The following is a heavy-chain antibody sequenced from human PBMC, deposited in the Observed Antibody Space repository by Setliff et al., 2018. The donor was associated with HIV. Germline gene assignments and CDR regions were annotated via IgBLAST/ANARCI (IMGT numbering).Heavy chain of an antibody. D-gene: IGHD4-17*01. V-gene: IGHV4-61*10. CDR2: IYTSGNT. J-gene: IGHJ4*02. CDR3: AREAVDDYARYFDY. CDR1: GDSISSGGYY. Sequence: SETLSLTCTVSGDSISSGGYYWSWIRQPAGQGLEWIGRIYTSGNTNYNPSTYYNPSRKSRVTISVDTSKNQFSLALSSVPAADTAVYYCAREAVDDYARYFDYWGQGSLVTVS.